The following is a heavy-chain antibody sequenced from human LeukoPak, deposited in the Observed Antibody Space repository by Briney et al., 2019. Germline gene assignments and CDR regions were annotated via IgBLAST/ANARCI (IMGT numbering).Heavy chain of an antibody. CDR2: ISHSGRTM. D-gene: IGHD2-8*01. CDR1: GFTFSDYY. Sequence: NPGGSLRLSCAASGFTFSDYYMSWIRQAPGKGLEWVSYISHSGRTMYYADSVKGRFTISRDNAKNSLYLQMNSLRAGDTAVYYCARGSIVRGNIGNDMDVWGKGTTVTVSS. V-gene: IGHV3-11*01. CDR3: ARGSIVRGNIGNDMDV. J-gene: IGHJ6*03.